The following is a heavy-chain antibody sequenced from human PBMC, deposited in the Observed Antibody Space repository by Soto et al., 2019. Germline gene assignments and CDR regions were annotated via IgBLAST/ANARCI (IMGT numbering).Heavy chain of an antibody. V-gene: IGHV1-2*02. J-gene: IGHJ4*02. Sequence: ASVKVSCKASGYTFTGYYMHWVRQAPVQGLEWMGWINPNSGGTNYAQKFQGRVTMTRDTSISTAYMELSRLRSDDTAVYYCATRPITMVRGARPYYFDYWGQGTLVSVSS. CDR1: GYTFTGYY. CDR3: ATRPITMVRGARPYYFDY. D-gene: IGHD3-10*01. CDR2: INPNSGGT.